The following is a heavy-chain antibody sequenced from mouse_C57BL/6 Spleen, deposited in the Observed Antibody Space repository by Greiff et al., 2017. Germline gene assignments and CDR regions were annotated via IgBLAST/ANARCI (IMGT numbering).Heavy chain of an antibody. CDR1: GYTFTDYE. CDR2: IDPETGGT. CDR3: TRKGGAHYFGY. V-gene: IGHV1-15*01. J-gene: IGHJ2*01. Sequence: VQLQESGAELVRPGASVTLSCKASGYTFTDYEMHWVKQTPVHGLEWIGAIDPETGGTAYNQKFKGKAILTADKSSSTAYMELRSLTSEDSAVYYCTRKGGAHYFGYWGQGTTLTVSS.